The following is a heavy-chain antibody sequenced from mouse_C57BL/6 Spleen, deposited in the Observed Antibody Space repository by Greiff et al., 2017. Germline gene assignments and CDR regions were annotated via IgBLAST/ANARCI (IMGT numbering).Heavy chain of an antibody. CDR1: GYTFTSYW. CDR2: IYPGSGST. D-gene: IGHD1-1*01. CDR3: ARLEVVADAMDY. V-gene: IGHV1-55*01. Sequence: QVHVKPSGAELVKPGASVKMSCKASGYTFTSYWITWVKQRPGQGLEWIGDIYPGSGSTNYNEKFKSKATLTVDTSSSTAYMQLSSLTSEDSAVYYCARLEVVADAMDYWGQGTSVTVSS. J-gene: IGHJ4*01.